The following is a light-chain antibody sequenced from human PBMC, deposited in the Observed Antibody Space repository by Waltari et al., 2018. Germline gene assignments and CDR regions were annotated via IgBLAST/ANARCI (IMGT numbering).Light chain of an antibody. CDR3: HVWDSTTVV. Sequence: SYELTQPPSVSVSPGQTASITCSGDNLAAKYVCWYQQRPGQSPVLVIYQYTKRPSGIPARFSGSTSVNTATLTISGTQTLDEADYYCHVWDSTTVVFGGGTKLTVL. J-gene: IGLJ2*01. V-gene: IGLV3-1*01. CDR1: NLAAKY. CDR2: QYT.